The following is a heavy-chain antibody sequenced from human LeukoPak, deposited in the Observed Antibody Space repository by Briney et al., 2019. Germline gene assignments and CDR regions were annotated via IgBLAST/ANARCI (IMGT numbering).Heavy chain of an antibody. CDR1: RFTFGSYA. CDR3: ARDPRKSSYWFPHFDY. Sequence: GGSLRLSCEASRFTFGSYAMHWVRQAPGKGLEWVAVKYYADSVKGRFTISRDNSKNTLYLQMNSLRAEDTAVYYCARDPRKSSYWFPHFDYWGQGTLVTFSS. J-gene: IGHJ4*02. D-gene: IGHD6-13*01. V-gene: IGHV3-30*04. CDR2: K.